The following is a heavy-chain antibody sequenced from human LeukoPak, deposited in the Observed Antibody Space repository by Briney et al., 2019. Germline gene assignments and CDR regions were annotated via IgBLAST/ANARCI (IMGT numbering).Heavy chain of an antibody. V-gene: IGHV4-4*07. CDR3: AREGVWGRYRY. CDR1: GGSISSYY. Sequence: SETLSLTRTDPGGSISSYYWSWIRQPAGKGLEWIGRIYTSGSTNYNPSLKSRVTMSVDTSKNQFSLKLSSVTAAGTAVYYCAREGVWGRYRYWGQGTLVTVSS. D-gene: IGHD3-16*02. CDR2: IYTSGST. J-gene: IGHJ4*02.